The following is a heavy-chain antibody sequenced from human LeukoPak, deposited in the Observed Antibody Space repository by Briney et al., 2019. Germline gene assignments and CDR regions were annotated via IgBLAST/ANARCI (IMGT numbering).Heavy chain of an antibody. V-gene: IGHV3-30*02. D-gene: IGHD2-21*01. J-gene: IGHJ5*02. CDR1: GFTFSSYG. CDR3: AKDRAPYCGGDCYIGTDWFDP. CDR2: IRYDGSNK. Sequence: PGGSLRLSCAASGFTFSSYGMHWVRQAPGKGLEWVAFIRYDGSNKYYADSVKGRFTISRDNSKNTLYLQMNSLRAEDTAVYYCAKDRAPYCGGDCYIGTDWFDPWGQGTLVTVSS.